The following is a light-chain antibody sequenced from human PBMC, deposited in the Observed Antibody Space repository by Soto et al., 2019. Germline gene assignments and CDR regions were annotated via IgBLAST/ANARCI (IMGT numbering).Light chain of an antibody. CDR1: SSDVGAYDY. J-gene: IGLJ1*01. CDR2: EVS. Sequence: QAVLTQPASVSGSPGQSNAISCTGTSSDVGAYDYVSWYQQHPDKAPKLMIYEVSNRPSGVSNRFSGSKSVNTATLTISGLQAEDEADYYCSSHTRYNTRVFGTGTKVTV. V-gene: IGLV2-14*03. CDR3: SSHTRYNTRV.